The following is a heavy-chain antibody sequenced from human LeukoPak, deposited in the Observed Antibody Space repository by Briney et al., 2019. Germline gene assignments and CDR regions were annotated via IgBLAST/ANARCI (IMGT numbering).Heavy chain of an antibody. V-gene: IGHV3-30-3*01. CDR2: ISYDGSNK. CDR1: GFTFSSYA. J-gene: IGHJ6*02. CDR3: ARDHHGMDV. Sequence: TGGSLRLPCAASGFTFSSYAMHWVCQAPGKGLEWVAVISYDGSNKYYADSVKGRFTISRDNSKNTLYLQMNSLRAEDTAVYYCARDHHGMDVWGQGTTVTVSS.